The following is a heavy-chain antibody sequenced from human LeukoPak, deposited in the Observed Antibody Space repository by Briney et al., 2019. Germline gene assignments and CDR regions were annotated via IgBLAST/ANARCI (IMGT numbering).Heavy chain of an antibody. Sequence: SETLSLTCAVYGGSFSGYYWSWIRQPPGKGLEWIGEINHSGSTNYNPSLKSRVTISVDTSKNQFSLKLSSVTAADTAVYYCARGCPYYDFWSGYYHYFDYWGQGTLVTVSS. V-gene: IGHV4-34*01. CDR3: ARGCPYYDFWSGYYHYFDY. J-gene: IGHJ4*02. CDR1: GGSFSGYY. CDR2: INHSGST. D-gene: IGHD3-3*01.